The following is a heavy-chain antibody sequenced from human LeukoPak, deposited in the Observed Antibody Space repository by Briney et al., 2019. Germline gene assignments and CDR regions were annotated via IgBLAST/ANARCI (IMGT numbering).Heavy chain of an antibody. CDR2: INHSGST. CDR1: GGSFSGYY. V-gene: IGHV4-34*01. CDR3: AIGAGSSGYFDY. Sequence: SETLSLTCAVYGGSFSGYYWSWIRQPPGKGLEWIGEINHSGSTNYNPSLKSRVTISVDTSKNQFSLKLSSVTAADTAVYYCAIGAGSSGYFDYWGQGTLVTVSS. D-gene: IGHD1-26*01. J-gene: IGHJ4*02.